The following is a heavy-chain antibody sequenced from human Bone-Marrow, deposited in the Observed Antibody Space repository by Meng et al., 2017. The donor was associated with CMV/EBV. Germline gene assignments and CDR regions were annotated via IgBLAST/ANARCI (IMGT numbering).Heavy chain of an antibody. Sequence: SVKVSCKASGYTFTGYYMHWVRQARGQRLEWIGWIVVGSGNTNYAQKFQERVTITRDMSTSTAYMELSSLRLEDTAVYYRAAEHVYTAMVLSCWGQGTLVTVSS. CDR1: GYTFTGYY. CDR3: AAEHVYTAMVLSC. V-gene: IGHV1-58*02. J-gene: IGHJ4*02. CDR2: IVVGSGNT. D-gene: IGHD5-18*01.